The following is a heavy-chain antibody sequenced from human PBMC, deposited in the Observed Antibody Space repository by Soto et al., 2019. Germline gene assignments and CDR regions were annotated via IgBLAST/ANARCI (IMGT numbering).Heavy chain of an antibody. CDR2: ISGSGGST. Sequence: PGGSLRLSCSASGLTFCSYAMSWVRKTPGKGLEWVSAISGSGGSTYYADSVKGRFTISRDNSKNTLYLQMNSLRAEDTAVYYCAKPQFPQYCSGGSCYSPIFDYWGQGTLVTVSS. J-gene: IGHJ4*02. CDR3: AKPQFPQYCSGGSCYSPIFDY. D-gene: IGHD2-15*01. V-gene: IGHV3-23*01. CDR1: GLTFCSYA.